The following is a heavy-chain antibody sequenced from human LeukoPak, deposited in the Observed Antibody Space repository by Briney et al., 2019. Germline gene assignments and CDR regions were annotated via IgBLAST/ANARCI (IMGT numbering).Heavy chain of an antibody. CDR3: AKDRISSYGINWFDP. CDR2: ISGSGGST. V-gene: IGHV3-23*01. Sequence: GGSLRLSCAASGFTFSSYGMSWVRQAPGKGLEWVSAISGSGGSTYYADSVKGRFTISRDNSKNTLYLQMNSLRAEDTAVYYCAKDRISSYGINWFDPWGQGTLVTVSS. J-gene: IGHJ5*02. D-gene: IGHD5-18*01. CDR1: GFTFSSYG.